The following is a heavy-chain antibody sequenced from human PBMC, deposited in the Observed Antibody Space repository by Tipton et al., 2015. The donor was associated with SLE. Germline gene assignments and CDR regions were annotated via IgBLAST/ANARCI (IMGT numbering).Heavy chain of an antibody. J-gene: IGHJ3*02. Sequence: TLSLTCTVSGGSISSHYWSWIRQPPGKGLEWIGYIYYSGSTNYNPSLKSRVTISVDTSKNQFSLKLSSVTAADTAVYYCARVTYYYDSSGSKGFAFDIWGQGTMVTVSS. D-gene: IGHD3-22*01. V-gene: IGHV4-59*11. CDR2: IYYSGST. CDR1: GGSISSHY. CDR3: ARVTYYYDSSGSKGFAFDI.